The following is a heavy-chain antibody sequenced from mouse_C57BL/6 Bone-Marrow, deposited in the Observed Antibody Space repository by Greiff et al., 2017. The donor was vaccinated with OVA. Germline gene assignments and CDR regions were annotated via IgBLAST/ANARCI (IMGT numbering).Heavy chain of an antibody. CDR1: GYTFTSYW. V-gene: IGHV1-72*01. D-gene: IGHD1-1*01. Sequence: QVHVKQPGAELVKPGASVKLSCKASGYTFTSYWMHWVKQRPGRGLEWIGRIDPNSGGTKYNEKFKSKATLTVDKPSSTAYMQLSSLTSEDSAVYYCARDYGRVPWYFDVWGTGTTVTVSS. CDR2: IDPNSGGT. CDR3: ARDYGRVPWYFDV. J-gene: IGHJ1*03.